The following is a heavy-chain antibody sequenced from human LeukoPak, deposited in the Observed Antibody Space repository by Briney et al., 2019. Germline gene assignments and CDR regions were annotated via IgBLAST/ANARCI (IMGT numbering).Heavy chain of an antibody. CDR2: ISGSGGST. CDR1: GFTFSSYA. Sequence: GGSLRLSCAASGFTFSSYAMSWVRQAPGKGLEWVSAISGSGGSTYYADSVKGRFTISRDNSKNTLYLQMNSLRAEDTAVYYCAKAYSSGWYGSYFQHWGQGTLVTVSS. D-gene: IGHD6-19*01. J-gene: IGHJ1*01. V-gene: IGHV3-23*01. CDR3: AKAYSSGWYGSYFQH.